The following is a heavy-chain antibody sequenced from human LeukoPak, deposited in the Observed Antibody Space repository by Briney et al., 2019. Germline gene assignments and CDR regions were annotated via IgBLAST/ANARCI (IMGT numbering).Heavy chain of an antibody. CDR2: ISSSSYI. D-gene: IGHD2-2*01. CDR1: GFTFSSYS. Sequence: GGSLRLSCAASGFTFSSYSMNWVRQAPGKGLEWVSSISSSSYIYYADSVKGRFTISRDNAKNSLYLQMNSLRAEDTAVYYCAIVVVPAAIRPPFDPWGQGTLVTVSS. CDR3: AIVVVPAAIRPPFDP. V-gene: IGHV3-21*01. J-gene: IGHJ5*02.